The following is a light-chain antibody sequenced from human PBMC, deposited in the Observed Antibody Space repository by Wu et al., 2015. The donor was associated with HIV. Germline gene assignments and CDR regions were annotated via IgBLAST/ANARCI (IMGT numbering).Light chain of an antibody. CDR1: QSLSNSY. CDR3: QQYESSIT. J-gene: IGKJ5*01. CDR2: GAS. Sequence: EIVLTQSPGTLSLSPGNRATLSCRASQSLSNSYLAWYQQKPGQTPRVLIYGASSRATGIPDRFSGSGPGTDFTLTISRLETEDFAVYYCQQYESSITFGQGTRLEIK. V-gene: IGKV3-20*01.